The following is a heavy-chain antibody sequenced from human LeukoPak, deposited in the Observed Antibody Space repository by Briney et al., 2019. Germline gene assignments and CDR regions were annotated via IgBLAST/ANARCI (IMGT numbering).Heavy chain of an antibody. CDR2: INPNSGDT. J-gene: IGHJ4*02. CDR3: ARGQILADY. CDR1: GYTLTVYY. V-gene: IGHV1-2*06. D-gene: IGHD2/OR15-2a*01. Sequence: ASVKVSCKASGYTLTVYYIHWVRQAPGQGLEWMGRINPNSGDTNFAQKFQGRVTMTRDTSISTAYMDLSGLRPDDTAVYYCARGQILADYWGQGALVTVSS.